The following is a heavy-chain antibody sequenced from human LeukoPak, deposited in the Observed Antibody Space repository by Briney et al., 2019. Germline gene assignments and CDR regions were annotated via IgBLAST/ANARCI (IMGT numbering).Heavy chain of an antibody. Sequence: PGGSLRLSCAASGFSFDDYAMNWVRQAPGKGLEWVSYITSRGSTIYYADSVKGRFTISRDNAKNSLYLQMNSLRAEDTAVYYCAELGITMIGGVWGKGTTVTISS. CDR3: AELGITMIGGV. D-gene: IGHD3-10*02. J-gene: IGHJ6*04. CDR1: GFSFDDYA. V-gene: IGHV3-48*03. CDR2: ITSRGSTI.